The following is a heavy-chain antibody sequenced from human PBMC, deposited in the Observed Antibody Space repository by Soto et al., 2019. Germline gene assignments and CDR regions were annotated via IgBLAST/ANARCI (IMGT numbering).Heavy chain of an antibody. CDR3: ARDLTAGKDYYGMDV. J-gene: IGHJ6*02. CDR2: INPNSGGT. D-gene: IGHD6-13*01. CDR1: GYTFTGYY. Sequence: GASVKVSCKASGYTFTGYYMHWVRQAPGQGLEWMGWINPNSGGTNYAQKFQGWVTMTRDTSISTAYMELSRLRSDDTAVYYCARDLTAGKDYYGMDVWGQGTTVTVS. V-gene: IGHV1-2*04.